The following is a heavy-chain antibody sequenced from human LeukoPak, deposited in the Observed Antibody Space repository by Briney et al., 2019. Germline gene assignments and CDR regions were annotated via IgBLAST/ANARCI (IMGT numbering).Heavy chain of an antibody. V-gene: IGHV4-59*01. CDR3: ARGSRYTSSWYADY. Sequence: SETLSLTCTVSGGSISSYYWSWIRQPPGKGLEWIGYIYYSGSTNYNPSLKSRVTISVDTSKNQFSLKLSSVTAADTAVYYCARGSRYTSSWYADYWGQGTLVTVSS. J-gene: IGHJ4*02. D-gene: IGHD6-13*01. CDR1: GGSISSYY. CDR2: IYYSGST.